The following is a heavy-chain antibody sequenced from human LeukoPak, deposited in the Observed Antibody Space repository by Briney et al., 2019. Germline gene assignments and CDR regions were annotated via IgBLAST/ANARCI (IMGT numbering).Heavy chain of an antibody. J-gene: IGHJ4*02. CDR2: ISNSGST. CDR1: GGSISSYF. V-gene: IGHV4-59*01. D-gene: IGHD3-22*01. CDR3: ARGSGGYYYG. Sequence: PSETLSLTCIVSGGSISSYFWSWIRQPPGKGLEWIGYISNSGSTNYNPSLKSRVTISADTSKNQFSLKLSSVTAADTAVYYCARGSGGYYYGWGQGTLVTVSS.